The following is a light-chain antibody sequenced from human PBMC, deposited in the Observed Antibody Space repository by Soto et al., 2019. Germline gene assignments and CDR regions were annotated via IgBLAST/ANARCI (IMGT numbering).Light chain of an antibody. CDR1: QSVSSSY. CDR3: QQYGSSPQT. Sequence: EIVLPQSPGTLSLSAGERATLSCRASQSVSSSYLAWYQQKPGQAPRLLIYGASSRATGIPDRCSGSGSGTDFTLTISSLEPEDFAVYYCQQYGSSPQTFGQGTKVDI. J-gene: IGKJ1*01. CDR2: GAS. V-gene: IGKV3-20*01.